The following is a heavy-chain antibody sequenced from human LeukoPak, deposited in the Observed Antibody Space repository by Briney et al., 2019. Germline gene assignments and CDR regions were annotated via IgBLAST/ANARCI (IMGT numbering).Heavy chain of an antibody. CDR1: GYTFTSYY. V-gene: IGHV1-46*03. CDR2: INPSGGST. J-gene: IGHJ4*02. D-gene: IGHD3-22*01. CDR3: ARLGARLLLDY. Sequence: ASVKVSCKASGYTFTSYYMHWLRQAPGQGLEWMGIINPSGGSTSYAQKFQGRVTMTRDTSTSTVYMELSSLRSEDPAVYYCARLGARLLLDYWGQGTLVTVSS.